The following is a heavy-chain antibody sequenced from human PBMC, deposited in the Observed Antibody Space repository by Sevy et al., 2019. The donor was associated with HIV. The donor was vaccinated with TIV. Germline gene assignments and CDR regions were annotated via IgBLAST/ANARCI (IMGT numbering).Heavy chain of an antibody. V-gene: IGHV3-73*01. D-gene: IGHD2-21*02. CDR1: GFTFGGSA. J-gene: IGHJ6*02. Sequence: GGSLRLSCAASGFTFGGSAMHWVRQASGKGLEWVGRIRSKANNYATAHAASVKGRFTISRDDSKNTAYLQMNSLKTEDTAVYYCTRLGGTVVTPYYAMDVWGQGTTDTVSS. CDR2: IRSKANNYAT. CDR3: TRLGGTVVTPYYAMDV.